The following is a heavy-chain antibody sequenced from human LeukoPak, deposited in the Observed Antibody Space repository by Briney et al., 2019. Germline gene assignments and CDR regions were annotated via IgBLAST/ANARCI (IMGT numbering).Heavy chain of an antibody. D-gene: IGHD2-2*01. V-gene: IGHV1-18*01. J-gene: IGHJ4*02. Sequence: ASVTVSCKASGYTFSSYGISWVRQAPGQGLEWLGWISAYNGNTIYAQKFQGRVTMTTDTSTRTAYMELRSLRSDDTAVYYCARDSLVPAAMLPFDYWGQGTLVTVSS. CDR3: ARDSLVPAAMLPFDY. CDR2: ISAYNGNT. CDR1: GYTFSSYG.